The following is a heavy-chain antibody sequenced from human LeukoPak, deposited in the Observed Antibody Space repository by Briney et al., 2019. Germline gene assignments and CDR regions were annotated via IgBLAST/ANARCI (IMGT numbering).Heavy chain of an antibody. CDR1: GGSISNYY. J-gene: IGHJ4*02. CDR2: IYYTGTT. V-gene: IGHV4-59*08. CDR3: ARHISGGATLD. D-gene: IGHD2-15*01. Sequence: PSETLSLTCTVSGGSISNYYCSWIRQLPGKGLEWIGYIYYTGTTYYNPSLKSRVTISVDTSKNQFSLRLSSVTAADTAVYYCARHISGGATLDWGQGTLVTVSS.